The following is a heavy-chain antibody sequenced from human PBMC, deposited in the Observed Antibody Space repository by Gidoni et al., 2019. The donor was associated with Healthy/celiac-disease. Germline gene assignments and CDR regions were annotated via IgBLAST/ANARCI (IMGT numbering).Heavy chain of an antibody. CDR3: AREVADYDSSGLDY. CDR2: IIPIFGTA. Sequence: QVQLVQSGAEVKKPGSSVKVSCKASAGTFSSYAISWGRQAPGQGLEWMGGIIPIFGTANYAQKFQGRVTITADESTSTAYMELSSLRSEDTAVYYCAREVADYDSSGLDYWGQGTRVTVSA. J-gene: IGHJ4*02. D-gene: IGHD3-22*01. CDR1: AGTFSSYA. V-gene: IGHV1-69*01.